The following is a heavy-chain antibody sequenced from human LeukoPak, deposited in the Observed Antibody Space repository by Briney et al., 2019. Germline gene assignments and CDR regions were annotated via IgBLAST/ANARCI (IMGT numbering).Heavy chain of an antibody. CDR1: RFNFSRDR. CDR2: IWYDGSDK. J-gene: IGHJ4*02. D-gene: IGHD3-22*01. Sequence: GRSLILSCAAPRFNFSRDRMDWVRQAPGKGLEWVAVIWYDGSDKYYADSVKGRFTISRDNSKNTLYLQMNSLRAEDTAVYYCARDYYYDSSEYFDYWGQGTLVTVSS. V-gene: IGHV3-33*01. CDR3: ARDYYYDSSEYFDY.